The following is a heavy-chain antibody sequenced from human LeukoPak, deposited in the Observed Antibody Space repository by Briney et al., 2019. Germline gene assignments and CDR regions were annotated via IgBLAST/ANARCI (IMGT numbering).Heavy chain of an antibody. D-gene: IGHD6-13*01. CDR1: GGSISSGGYY. V-gene: IGHV4-31*03. Sequence: PSETLSLTCTVSGGSISSGGYYWSWIRQHPGKGLEWIGYIYYSGSTYYSPSLKSRVTISVDTSKNQFSLKLSSVTAADTAVYYCARGGIAAAGHPFDYWGQGTLVTVSS. J-gene: IGHJ4*02. CDR2: IYYSGST. CDR3: ARGGIAAAGHPFDY.